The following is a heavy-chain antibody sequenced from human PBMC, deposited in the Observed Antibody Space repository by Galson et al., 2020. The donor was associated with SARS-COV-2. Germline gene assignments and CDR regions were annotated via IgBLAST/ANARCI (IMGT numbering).Heavy chain of an antibody. CDR2: IYWNDDK. Sequence: SGPTLVKPTQTLTLTCTFSGFSLSTSGVGVGWIRQPPGKALEWLALIYWNDDKRYSPSLKSRLTITKDTSKNQVVLTMTNMDPVDTATYYCAHNQLPGYYFDYWGQGTLVTVSS. J-gene: IGHJ4*02. V-gene: IGHV2-5*01. CDR1: GFSLSTSGVG. CDR3: AHNQLPGYYFDY. D-gene: IGHD2-2*01.